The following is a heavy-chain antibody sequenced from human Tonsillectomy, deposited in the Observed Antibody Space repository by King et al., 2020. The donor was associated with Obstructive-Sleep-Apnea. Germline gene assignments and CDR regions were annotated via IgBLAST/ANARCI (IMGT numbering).Heavy chain of an antibody. J-gene: IGHJ4*02. D-gene: IGHD1-1*01. V-gene: IGHV1-24*01. CDR3: ANHLQLARRRGKQSAPIYYFDY. CDR2: FDPEDAEE. CDR1: GYTLTELS. Sequence: QLGQSGAEVKKPGASVKVSCNLSGYTLTELSMHWVRQAPGKGLEWMGGFDPEDAEEIFAQKFQGRVTMTEDTSTDTAYMELSSLRSDDTAVYYFANHLQLARRRGKQSAPIYYFDYWGRGTLVTVSS.